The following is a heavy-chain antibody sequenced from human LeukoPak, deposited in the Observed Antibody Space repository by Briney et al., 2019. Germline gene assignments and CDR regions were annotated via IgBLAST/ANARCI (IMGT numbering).Heavy chain of an antibody. J-gene: IGHJ4*02. D-gene: IGHD1-1*01. V-gene: IGHV3-7*03. Sequence: GGSLRLSCAASGFTFSSYWMSWVRQAPGKGLEWVANIKQDGSEKYYVDSVKGRFTISRDNAKNSLYLQMNSLRAEDTAVYFCARSREGRELDYWGQGTLVTVSS. CDR1: GFTFSSYW. CDR2: IKQDGSEK. CDR3: ARSREGRELDY.